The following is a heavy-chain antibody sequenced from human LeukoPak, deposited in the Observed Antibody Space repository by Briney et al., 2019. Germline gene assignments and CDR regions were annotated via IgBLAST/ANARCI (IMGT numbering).Heavy chain of an antibody. D-gene: IGHD3-10*01. CDR1: GGSISSYY. J-gene: IGHJ4*02. V-gene: IGHV4-59*01. CDR3: ARDERDALLWFGELLLDPSWAY. CDR2: IYYSGST. Sequence: SETLSLTCTVSGGSISSYYWSWIRQPPGKGLEWIGYIYYSGSTNYNPSLKSRVTISVDTSKNQFSLKLSSVTAADTAVYYCARDERDALLWFGELLLDPSWAYWGQGTLVTVSS.